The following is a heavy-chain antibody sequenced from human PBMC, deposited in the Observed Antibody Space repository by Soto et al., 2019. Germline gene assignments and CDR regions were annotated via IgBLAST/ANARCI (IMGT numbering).Heavy chain of an antibody. J-gene: IGHJ1*01. D-gene: IGHD3-22*01. CDR2: ISYDGSNK. CDR3: ASPRGGGYYRKWFQH. Sequence: GSLRLSCAASGFTFSSYAMHWVRQAPGKGLEWVAVISYDGSNKYYADSVKGRFTISRDNSKNTLYLQMNSLRAEDTAVYYCASPRGGGYYRKWFQHWGQGTLVTVSS. V-gene: IGHV3-30-3*01. CDR1: GFTFSSYA.